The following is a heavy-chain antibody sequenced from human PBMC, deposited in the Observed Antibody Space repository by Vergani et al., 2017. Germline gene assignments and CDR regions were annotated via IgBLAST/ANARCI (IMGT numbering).Heavy chain of an antibody. CDR1: GGTFSSYA. V-gene: IGHV1-69*18. D-gene: IGHD4-17*01. Sequence: QVQLVQSGAEVKKPGSSVKVSCKASGGTFSSYAISWVRQAPGQGLEWMGRIIPIFGTANYAQKFQGRVTITADESTSTAYLELSSLRSEDTAVYYCARAGATVTYYYDYYGMDVWGQGTTVTVSS. CDR2: IIPIFGTA. J-gene: IGHJ6*02. CDR3: ARAGATVTYYYDYYGMDV.